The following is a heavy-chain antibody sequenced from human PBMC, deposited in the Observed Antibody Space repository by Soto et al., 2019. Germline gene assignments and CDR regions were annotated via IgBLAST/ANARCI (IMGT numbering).Heavy chain of an antibody. CDR3: ARAGGGGGGNYMDV. V-gene: IGHV4-31*03. D-gene: IGHD1-1*01. CDR2: IYYSGST. Sequence: PSETLSLTCTVSGGSISSGGYYWSWIRQHPGKGLEWIGYIYYSGSTYYNPSLKSRVTISVDTSKNQFSRKLTAGTAATRAGNYCARAGGGGGGNYMDVWGKGTTVTVSS. J-gene: IGHJ6*03. CDR1: GGSISSGGYY.